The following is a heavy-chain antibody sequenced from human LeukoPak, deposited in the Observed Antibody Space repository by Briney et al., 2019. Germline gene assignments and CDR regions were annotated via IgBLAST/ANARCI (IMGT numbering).Heavy chain of an antibody. CDR2: MGTSSGFI. D-gene: IGHD2-2*01. CDR3: ARVYCSSTSCSNSNYYYLGV. J-gene: IGHJ6*03. CDR1: GFTFSSYS. Sequence: GGSLRLSCAASGFTFSSYSMNWVRQAPGEGLEGVSSMGTSSGFIYYADSVKGRFTISRDNAQNSLYLQMHSLRGEDTAVYYCARVYCSSTSCSNSNYYYLGVWGKGTTVTVSS. V-gene: IGHV3-21*01.